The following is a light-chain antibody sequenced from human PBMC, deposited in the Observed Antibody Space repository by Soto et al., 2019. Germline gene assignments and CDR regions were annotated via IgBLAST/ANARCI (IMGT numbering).Light chain of an antibody. CDR3: SSYSRNSTLV. V-gene: IGLV2-14*01. Sequence: QSALTQPASVSGSPGQSITISCTGTSSDVGGYNYVSWYQQHPGKAPKLMIYEVNNRPSGVSNRFSGSKSGNTASLTISGLQAEYEADYYCSSYSRNSTLVFGGGTKLTVL. CDR1: SSDVGGYNY. CDR2: EVN. J-gene: IGLJ2*01.